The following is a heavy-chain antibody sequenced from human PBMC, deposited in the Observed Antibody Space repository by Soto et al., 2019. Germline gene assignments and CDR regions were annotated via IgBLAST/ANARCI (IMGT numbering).Heavy chain of an antibody. CDR2: ISTGNGDT. CDR3: TRVRYSGSRAGA. D-gene: IGHD1-26*01. V-gene: IGHV1-18*03. CDR1: GYTFTTYD. Sequence: QVQLVQSGAEVKKPGASVKVSCTASGYTFTTYDISWVRQAPGQGLEWMGWISTGNGDTNYAQKFQGRVTMTTDTSTSTAYMDLRSLRPDDMAVYYCTRVRYSGSRAGAWGQGTVVTVSS. J-gene: IGHJ1*01.